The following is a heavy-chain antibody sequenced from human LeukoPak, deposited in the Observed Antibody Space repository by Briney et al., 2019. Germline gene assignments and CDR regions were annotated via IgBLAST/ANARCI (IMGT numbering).Heavy chain of an antibody. CDR2: INPNSGGT. J-gene: IGHJ6*04. V-gene: IGHV1-2*02. D-gene: IGHD4-17*01. Sequence: ASVKVSCKASGYTFTGYYMHWVRQAPGQGLEWMGWINPNSGGTNYAQKFQGRVTMTRDTSISTAYMELSRLRSDDTAVYYCARDLSYTSWGDYEEDVWGKGTTVTVSS. CDR3: ARDLSYTSWGDYEEDV. CDR1: GYTFTGYY.